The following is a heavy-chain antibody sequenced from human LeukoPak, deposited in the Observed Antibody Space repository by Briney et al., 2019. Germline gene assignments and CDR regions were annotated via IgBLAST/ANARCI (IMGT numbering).Heavy chain of an antibody. CDR2: ISSNGGRT. CDR1: GFTFSSYA. Sequence: PGGALRLSCAAPGFTFSSYAMHWVRQAPGKGLEYVSAISSNGGRTYYANSVKGRFTISRDNSKNTLYLQMGSLRAEDMAVYYCARDRQDCSGGSCFLLDYWGQGTLVTVSS. CDR3: ARDRQDCSGGSCFLLDY. J-gene: IGHJ4*02. V-gene: IGHV3-64*01. D-gene: IGHD2-15*01.